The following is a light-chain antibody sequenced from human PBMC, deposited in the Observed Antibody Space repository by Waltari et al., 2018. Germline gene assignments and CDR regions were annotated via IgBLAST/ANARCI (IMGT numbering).Light chain of an antibody. CDR1: SNNLGFYDL. Sequence: QSALTQPASVSGSPGQSITISCTGSSNNLGFYDLVQWYQQHPGKTPILIIFDVIKRPSGVSDRFSGSKSGNTASLTISGLQTEDDADYYCCSYSGSGSFPYVFGPGTRVAVL. CDR3: CSYSGSGSFPYV. CDR2: DVI. V-gene: IGLV2-23*02. J-gene: IGLJ1*01.